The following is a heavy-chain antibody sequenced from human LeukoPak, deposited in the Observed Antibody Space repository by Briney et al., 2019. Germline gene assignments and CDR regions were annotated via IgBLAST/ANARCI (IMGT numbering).Heavy chain of an antibody. J-gene: IGHJ4*02. Sequence: SETLSLTCAVYGGSFSGYYWSWIRQPPGKGLEWIGEINHSGSTNYNPSLKSRVTISVDTSKNHFSLMLSSVTAADTAVYYCARASYDILTGYYMDYWGQGTLVTVSS. CDR1: GGSFSGYY. V-gene: IGHV4-34*01. CDR3: ARASYDILTGYYMDY. CDR2: INHSGST. D-gene: IGHD3-9*01.